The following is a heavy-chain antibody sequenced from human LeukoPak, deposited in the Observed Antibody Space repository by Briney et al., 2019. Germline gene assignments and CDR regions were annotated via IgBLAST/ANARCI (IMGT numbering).Heavy chain of an antibody. D-gene: IGHD6-19*01. V-gene: IGHV3-30*04. CDR3: AKDLWPIAVRTNNWFDP. Sequence: GGSLRLSCAASGFTFSSYAMHWVRQAPGKGLEWVAVISYDGSNKYYADSVKGRFTISRDNSKNTLYLQMNSLRAEDTAVYYCAKDLWPIAVRTNNWFDPWGQGTLVTVSS. CDR1: GFTFSSYA. J-gene: IGHJ5*02. CDR2: ISYDGSNK.